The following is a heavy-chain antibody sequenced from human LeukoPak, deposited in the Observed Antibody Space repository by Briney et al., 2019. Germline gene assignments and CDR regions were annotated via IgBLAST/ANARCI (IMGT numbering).Heavy chain of an antibody. V-gene: IGHV3-53*01. CDR3: AREATTMVRGVPLGYYYYYYGMDI. D-gene: IGHD3-10*01. J-gene: IGHJ6*04. Sequence: GGSLRLSCAASGFTVSSNYMSWVRQAPGKGLEWVSVIYSGGSTYHADSVKGRFTISRDNSKNTLYLQMNSLRAEDTAVYYCAREATTMVRGVPLGYYYYYYGMDIWGKGTTVTVSS. CDR1: GFTVSSNY. CDR2: IYSGGST.